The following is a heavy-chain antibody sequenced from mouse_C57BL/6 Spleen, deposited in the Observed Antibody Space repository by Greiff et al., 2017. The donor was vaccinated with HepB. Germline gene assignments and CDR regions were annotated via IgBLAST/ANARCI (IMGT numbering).Heavy chain of an antibody. CDR1: GYTFTSYW. J-gene: IGHJ2*01. CDR3: ARSDGHFDY. Sequence: VQLQQPGAELVMPGASVKLSRKASGYTFTSYWMHWVKQRPGQGLEWIGEIDPSDSYTNYNQKFKGKSTLTVDKSSSTAYMQLSSLTSEDSAVYYCARSDGHFDYWGQGTTLTVSS. D-gene: IGHD2-3*01. CDR2: IDPSDSYT. V-gene: IGHV1-69*01.